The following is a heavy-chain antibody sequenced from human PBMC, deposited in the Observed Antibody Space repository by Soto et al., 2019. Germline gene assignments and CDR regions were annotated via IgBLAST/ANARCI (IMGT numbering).Heavy chain of an antibody. Sequence: ASVKVSCKASGYTVTSNWMHWVRQAPGQGPEWMGIINPSNGTTKYAQKFQGRVTITRDTSASTAYMELSSLRSEDTAVYYCARSIVVVTALDYWGQGTLVTVSS. CDR3: ARSIVVVTALDY. CDR1: GYTVTSNW. D-gene: IGHD2-21*02. J-gene: IGHJ4*02. CDR2: INPSNGTT. V-gene: IGHV1-46*01.